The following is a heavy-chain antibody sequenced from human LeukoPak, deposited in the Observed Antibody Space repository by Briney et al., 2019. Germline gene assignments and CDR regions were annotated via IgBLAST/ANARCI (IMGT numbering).Heavy chain of an antibody. CDR3: ARARGVNDFWSGYPRMDV. J-gene: IGHJ6*03. Sequence: SVTLSLTCTVSGGSISSHYWSWIRQPPGKGLEWIGEINHSGSTNYNPSLKSRVTISVDTSKNQFSLKLSSVTAADTAVYYCARARGVNDFWSGYPRMDVWGKGTTVTVSS. CDR2: INHSGST. CDR1: GGSISSHY. V-gene: IGHV4-34*01. D-gene: IGHD3-3*01.